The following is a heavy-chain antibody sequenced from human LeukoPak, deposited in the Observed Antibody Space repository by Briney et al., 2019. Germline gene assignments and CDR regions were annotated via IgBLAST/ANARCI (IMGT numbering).Heavy chain of an antibody. CDR1: GGTFSSYA. CDR3: ARVLAAFDY. CDR2: INPNSGGT. J-gene: IGHJ4*02. V-gene: IGHV1-2*02. Sequence: ASVKVSCKASGGTFSSYAISWVRQAPGQGLEWMGWINPNSGGTNYAQKFQGRVAMTRDTSISTAYMELSRLRSDDTAVYYCARVLAAFDYWGQGTLVTVSS. D-gene: IGHD6-13*01.